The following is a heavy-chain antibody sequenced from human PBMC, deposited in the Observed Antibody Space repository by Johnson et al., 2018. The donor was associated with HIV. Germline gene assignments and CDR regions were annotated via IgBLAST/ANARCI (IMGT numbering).Heavy chain of an antibody. CDR3: AKPPSMGADALDI. D-gene: IGHD3-16*01. Sequence: VQLVESGGGVVQPGRSLRLSCAASGFTFSSYAMSWVRQAPGKGLEWVSAISGTAGDTDYPGSVKGRVTFSRENAKNSLYLQMNSLRAGDTAVYYCAKPPSMGADALDIWGQGTMVTVSS. V-gene: IGHV3-23*04. CDR2: ISGTAGDT. CDR1: GFTFSSYA. J-gene: IGHJ3*02.